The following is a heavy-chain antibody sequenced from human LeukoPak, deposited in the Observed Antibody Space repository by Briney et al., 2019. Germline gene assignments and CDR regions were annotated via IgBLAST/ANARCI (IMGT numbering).Heavy chain of an antibody. CDR3: ARAAGDIVVVPAAMEGDY. V-gene: IGHV3-23*01. D-gene: IGHD2-2*01. CDR1: GFTFSSYA. Sequence: PGASLRLSCAASGFTFSSYAMSWVRQAPGKGLEWVSAISGSGGSTSYADSVKGRFTISRDNSKNTLYLQMNSLRAEDTAVYYCARAAGDIVVVPAAMEGDYWGQGTLVTVSS. J-gene: IGHJ4*02. CDR2: ISGSGGST.